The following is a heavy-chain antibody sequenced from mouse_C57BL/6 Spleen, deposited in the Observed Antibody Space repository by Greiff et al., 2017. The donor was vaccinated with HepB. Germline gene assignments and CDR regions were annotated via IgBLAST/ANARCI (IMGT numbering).Heavy chain of an antibody. CDR3: ARGIYYGNYYAMDY. Sequence: QVQPKQSGAELVMPGASVKLSCKASGYTFTSYWMHWVKQRPGQGLEWIGEIDPSDSYTNYNQKFKGKSTLTVDKSSSTAYMQLSSLTSEDSAVYYCARGIYYGNYYAMDYWGQGTSVTVSS. CDR2: IDPSDSYT. CDR1: GYTFTSYW. V-gene: IGHV1-69*01. D-gene: IGHD2-1*01. J-gene: IGHJ4*01.